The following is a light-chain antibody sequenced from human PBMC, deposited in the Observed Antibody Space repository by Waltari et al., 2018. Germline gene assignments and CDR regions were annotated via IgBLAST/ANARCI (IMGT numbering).Light chain of an antibody. CDR1: ESVRSY. CDR2: DAS. J-gene: IGKJ4*01. CDR3: QQRHNWPLT. Sequence: EIVLTQSQATLPLSPGDGATLSCRASESVRSYLAWYQQKPGQAPRLLIYDASNRASGIPARFSGSGSGTDFSLSISSLEPEDFAVYYCQQRHNWPLTFGGGTKVEIK. V-gene: IGKV3-11*01.